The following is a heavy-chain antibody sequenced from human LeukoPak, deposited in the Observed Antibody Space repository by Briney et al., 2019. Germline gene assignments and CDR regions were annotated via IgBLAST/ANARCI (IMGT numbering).Heavy chain of an antibody. Sequence: GGSLRLSCAASGFTFDEYTMHWVRQAPGKGLEWVSLISWDGGRIDYADSVKGRFAISRDNSKNSLYLQMNSLRTEDTALYYCAKDNTIVATMTLDYWGQGTLVTVST. V-gene: IGHV3-43*01. D-gene: IGHD5-12*01. CDR1: GFTFDEYT. CDR3: AKDNTIVATMTLDY. J-gene: IGHJ4*02. CDR2: ISWDGGRI.